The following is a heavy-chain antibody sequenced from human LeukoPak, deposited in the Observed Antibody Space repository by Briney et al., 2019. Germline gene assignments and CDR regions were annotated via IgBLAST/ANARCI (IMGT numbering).Heavy chain of an antibody. D-gene: IGHD5-12*01. Sequence: ASVKVSCKAPGYTFTDYAMHWVRQAPGQRLEWMGWINTGNGDTKYSQKFQGRLTITRDTSASTAYMELNSLTSEDTNVYYCARNIVATIIFDSWGQGTLVTVSS. CDR3: ARNIVATIIFDS. CDR2: INTGNGDT. V-gene: IGHV1-3*04. J-gene: IGHJ4*02. CDR1: GYTFTDYA.